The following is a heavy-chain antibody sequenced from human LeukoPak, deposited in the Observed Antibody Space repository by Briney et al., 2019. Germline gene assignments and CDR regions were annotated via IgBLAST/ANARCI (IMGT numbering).Heavy chain of an antibody. Sequence: SETLSLTCTVSGGSISSYYWSWIRQPAGKGLEWIGRIYTSGGTNYNPSLKSRVTMSVDTSKNQFSLKLSSVTAADTAVYYCASDGGYYDSSGSMNWGQGTLVTVSS. CDR2: IYTSGGT. CDR1: GGSISSYY. J-gene: IGHJ4*02. V-gene: IGHV4-4*07. D-gene: IGHD3-22*01. CDR3: ASDGGYYDSSGSMN.